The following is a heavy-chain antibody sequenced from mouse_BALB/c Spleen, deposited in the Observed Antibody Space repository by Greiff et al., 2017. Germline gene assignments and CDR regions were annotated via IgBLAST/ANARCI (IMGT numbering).Heavy chain of an antibody. CDR1: GYTFTSYW. CDR3: TRWVRRYFDY. CDR2: IYPSDSYT. Sequence: VQLQQSGAELVRPGASVKLSCKASGYTFTSYWINWVKQRPGQGLEWIGNIYPSDSYTNYNQKFKDKATLTVDKSSSTAYMQLSSPTSEDSAVYYCTRWVRRYFDYWGQGTTLTVSS. D-gene: IGHD2-14*01. J-gene: IGHJ2*01. V-gene: IGHV1-69*02.